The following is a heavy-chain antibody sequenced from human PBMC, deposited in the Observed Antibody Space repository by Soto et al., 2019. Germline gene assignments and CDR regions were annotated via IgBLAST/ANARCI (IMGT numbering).Heavy chain of an antibody. CDR1: GGSFSGYY. CDR2: INHSGST. J-gene: IGHJ4*02. V-gene: IGHV4-34*01. D-gene: IGHD6-13*01. Sequence: QVQLQQWGAGLLKPSETLSLTCAVYGGSFSGYYWSWIRQPPGKGLEWIGEINHSGSTNYNPSLKSRVTISVDTSKNQFSLKLSSVTAADTAVYYCARGRGIAATLPLDYWGQGTLVTVSS. CDR3: ARGRGIAATLPLDY.